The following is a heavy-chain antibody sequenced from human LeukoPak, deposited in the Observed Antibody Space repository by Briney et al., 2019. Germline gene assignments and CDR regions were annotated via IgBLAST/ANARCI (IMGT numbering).Heavy chain of an antibody. Sequence: SQTLSLTCAISGDSVSSNSAAWNWIRQSPSRGLEWLGRTYYRSKWYNDYAVSVKSRITINPDTSKNQFSLQLNSVTPGDTAVYYCARVRYYGSISFTFGMDVWGQGTTVTVSS. J-gene: IGHJ6*02. CDR2: TYYRSKWYN. CDR1: GDSVSSNSAA. CDR3: ARVRYYGSISFTFGMDV. D-gene: IGHD3-10*01. V-gene: IGHV6-1*01.